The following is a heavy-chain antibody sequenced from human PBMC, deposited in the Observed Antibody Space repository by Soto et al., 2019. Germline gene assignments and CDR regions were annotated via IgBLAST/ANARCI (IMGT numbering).Heavy chain of an antibody. V-gene: IGHV1-46*01. J-gene: IGHJ5*02. D-gene: IGHD6-6*01. CDR1: GYTFTSYY. Sequence: ASVKVSCKASGYTFTSYYMHWVRQAPGQGLEWMGIINPSGGSTSYTQKFQGRVTMTRDTSTSTVYMELSSLRSEDTAVHYCARDLTYVSSGSSSDWFDPWGQGTLVTVSS. CDR3: ARDLTYVSSGSSSDWFDP. CDR2: INPSGGST.